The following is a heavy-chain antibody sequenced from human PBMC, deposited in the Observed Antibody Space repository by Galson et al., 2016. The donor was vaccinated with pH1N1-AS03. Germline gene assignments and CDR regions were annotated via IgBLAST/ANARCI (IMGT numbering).Heavy chain of an antibody. CDR2: IYTGGDT. D-gene: IGHD5-24*01. CDR1: GLSVAKNY. Sequence: SLRLSCAVSGLSVAKNYMSWVRQAPGKGLEWVSSIYTGGDTFYTDSVRGRFTIPRDGSKNTLYLQMNSLRAADTAMYYCARVDSSTYSDGWVPFDYWGQGTLVTVSS. J-gene: IGHJ4*02. CDR3: ARVDSSTYSDGWVPFDY. V-gene: IGHV3-53*01.